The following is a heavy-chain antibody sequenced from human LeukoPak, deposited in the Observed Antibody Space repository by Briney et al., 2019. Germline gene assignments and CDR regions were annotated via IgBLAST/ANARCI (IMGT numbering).Heavy chain of an antibody. CDR2: INHSGST. J-gene: IGHJ6*04. CDR1: GGSFSSYY. Sequence: SETLSLTCAVYGGSFSSYYWSWIRQPPGKGLEWIGEINHSGSTNYNPSLKSRVTISVDTSKNQFSLKLSSVTAADTAVYYCASSGYGVRGVTPYYYYGMDVWGKGTTVTVSS. V-gene: IGHV4-34*01. CDR3: ASSGYGVRGVTPYYYYGMDV. D-gene: IGHD3-10*01.